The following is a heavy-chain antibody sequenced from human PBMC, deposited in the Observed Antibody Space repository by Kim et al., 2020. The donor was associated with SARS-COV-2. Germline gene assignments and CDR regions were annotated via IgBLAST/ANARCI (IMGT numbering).Heavy chain of an antibody. D-gene: IGHD1-26*01. CDR2: IIPIFGTA. CDR3: ARGLSYSGSLGYMDV. V-gene: IGHV1-69*13. J-gene: IGHJ6*03. CDR1: GGTFSSYA. Sequence: SVKVSCKASGGTFSSYAISWVRQAPGQGLEWMGGIIPIFGTANYAQKFQGRVTITADESTSTAYMELSSLRSEDTAVYYCARGLSYSGSLGYMDVWGKGTTVTVSS.